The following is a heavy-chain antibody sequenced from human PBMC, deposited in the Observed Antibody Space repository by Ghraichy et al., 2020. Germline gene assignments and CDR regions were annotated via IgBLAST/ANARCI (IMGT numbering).Heavy chain of an antibody. CDR2: IYYSGTT. D-gene: IGHD3-3*01. J-gene: IGHJ4*02. CDR1: GGSISSHY. Sequence: SETLSLTCTVSGGSISSHYWTWIRQPPGKGLEWIGNIYYSGTTNYKTSLRSRVSISVDTSKNQFSLKLSSVTAADMAVYYCARDQGFWSPNGLFDYWGQGTLVTVSS. CDR3: ARDQGFWSPNGLFDY. V-gene: IGHV4-59*11.